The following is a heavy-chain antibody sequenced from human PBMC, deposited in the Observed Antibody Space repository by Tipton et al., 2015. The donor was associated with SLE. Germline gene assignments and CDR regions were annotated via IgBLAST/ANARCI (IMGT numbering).Heavy chain of an antibody. D-gene: IGHD6-19*01. CDR2: ISAYYGNT. V-gene: IGHV1-18*01. CDR1: GYTFTSYG. Sequence: QVQLVQSGAEVKKPGASVKVSCKASGYTFTSYGISWVRQAPGQGLEWLGWISAYYGNTNYPQKFQGRVTLTTDTSTSTAYMELRSLRNDDTAVYYCARGTSVGGSFDFWGQGTLVTVSS. J-gene: IGHJ4*02. CDR3: ARGTSVGGSFDF.